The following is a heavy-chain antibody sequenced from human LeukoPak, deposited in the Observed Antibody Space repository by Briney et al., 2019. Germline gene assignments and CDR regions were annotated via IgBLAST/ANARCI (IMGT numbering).Heavy chain of an antibody. CDR3: VRAADYGDYGGFDY. V-gene: IGHV3-74*01. J-gene: IGHJ4*02. Sequence: RGSLRLSCAASEFTFTRYWMHWVRQAPGNGLMWVARIISDGSYTNYADSVKGRFTISRDNAKNTLYLQMHSLRAEDTAVYYCVRAADYGDYGGFDYWGQGTLVTVSS. D-gene: IGHD4-17*01. CDR2: IISDGSYT. CDR1: EFTFTRYW.